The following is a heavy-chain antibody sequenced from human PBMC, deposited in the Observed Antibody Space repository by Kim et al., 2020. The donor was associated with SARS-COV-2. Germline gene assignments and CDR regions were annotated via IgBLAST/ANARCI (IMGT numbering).Heavy chain of an antibody. CDR3: ARGGSSTTGLGTFDY. V-gene: IGHV4-59*09. J-gene: IGHJ4*02. D-gene: IGHD2-2*01. Sequence: PSLTSRVTTSVETSKNQCSLKLSSVTAADTAVYYCARGGSSTTGLGTFDYWGQGTLVTVSS.